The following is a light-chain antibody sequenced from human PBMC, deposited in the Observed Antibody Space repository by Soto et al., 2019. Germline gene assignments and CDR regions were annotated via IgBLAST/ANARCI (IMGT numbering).Light chain of an antibody. V-gene: IGKV3-20*01. CDR2: GAS. CDR1: QSVSSSY. Sequence: EIVLTQSPGTLSLSPGERATLSCRASQSVSSSYLAWYQQKPGQAPRLLIYGASSRATGIPDRFSGSGSGTDFTLXISRLEPEDFAVYYCQQYGNSPFTFGPGTKVDIK. J-gene: IGKJ3*01. CDR3: QQYGNSPFT.